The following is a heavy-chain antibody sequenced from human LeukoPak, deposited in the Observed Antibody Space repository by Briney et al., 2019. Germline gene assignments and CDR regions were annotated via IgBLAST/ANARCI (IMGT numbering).Heavy chain of an antibody. J-gene: IGHJ4*02. CDR2: ISYDGSNK. V-gene: IGHV3-30*04. Sequence: GGSLRLSCAASGFTFSSYAMHWVRQAPGKGLEWVAVISYDGSNKYYADSVKGRFTISRDNSKNTLYLQMNSLRAEDTAVYYCARVKGIAAAGFLFDYWGQGTLVTVSS. CDR3: ARVKGIAAAGFLFDY. CDR1: GFTFSSYA. D-gene: IGHD6-13*01.